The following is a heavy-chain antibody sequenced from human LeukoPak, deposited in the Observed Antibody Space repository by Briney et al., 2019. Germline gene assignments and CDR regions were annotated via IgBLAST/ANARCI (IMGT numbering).Heavy chain of an antibody. CDR2: ISSSSSYI. CDR3: ARARMNAFDI. D-gene: IGHD2/OR15-2a*01. J-gene: IGHJ3*02. CDR1: GFTFSSYS. V-gene: IGHV3-21*01. Sequence: GGSLRLSCAASGFTFSSYSMNWVRQAPGKGLEWVSSISSSSSYIYYADSVKGRFTISRDNAKNSPYLQMNSLRAEDTAVYYCARARMNAFDIWGQGTMVTVSS.